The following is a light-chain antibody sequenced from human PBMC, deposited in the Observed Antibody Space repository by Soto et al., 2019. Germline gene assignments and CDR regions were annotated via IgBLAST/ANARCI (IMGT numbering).Light chain of an antibody. Sequence: EIVLTQSPGTLSVSPGERVTLSCSASESLSTCLAWYQQKPGQATRLLIYGASTKATGIPARFSGSGSATDFTLTISSLQSEDSSVYYCQSYKDLPFAFGQGTKLEI. CDR3: QSYKDLPFA. CDR1: ESLSTC. J-gene: IGKJ2*01. CDR2: GAS. V-gene: IGKV3-15*01.